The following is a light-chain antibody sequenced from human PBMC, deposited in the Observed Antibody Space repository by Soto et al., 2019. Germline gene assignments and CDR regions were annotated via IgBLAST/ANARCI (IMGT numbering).Light chain of an antibody. J-gene: IGKJ2*01. V-gene: IGKV3-20*01. Sequence: IVLTQSPGTLSLSPGERATLSCRASQSVSSSYLAWYQQRPGQAPRLLIYGASRKANGIPDRFSGTGSGTAFTLAISRLEPEDFAVYYCQQAVRSQYTFGQGTKLEIK. CDR1: QSVSSSY. CDR3: QQAVRSQYT. CDR2: GAS.